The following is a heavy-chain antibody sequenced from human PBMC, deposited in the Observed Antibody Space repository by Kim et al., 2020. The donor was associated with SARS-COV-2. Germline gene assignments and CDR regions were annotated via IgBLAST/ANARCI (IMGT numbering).Heavy chain of an antibody. CDR2: INHSGST. V-gene: IGHV4-34*01. D-gene: IGHD2-21*02. CDR3: ARLRPSSRNGGNSVGWFDP. J-gene: IGHJ5*02. Sequence: SETLSLTCAVYGGSFSGYYWSWIRQPPGKGLEWVGEINHSGSTNYNPSLKSRVTISVDTSKNQFSLKLSSVTAADTAVYYCARLRPSSRNGGNSVGWFDPWGQGTLVTVSS. CDR1: GGSFSGYY.